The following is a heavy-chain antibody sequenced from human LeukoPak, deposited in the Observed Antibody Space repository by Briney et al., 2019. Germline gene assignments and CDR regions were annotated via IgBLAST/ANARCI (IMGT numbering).Heavy chain of an antibody. CDR1: GFTFSSYS. CDR3: ARDHGPTTYYYGSGTDAFDI. D-gene: IGHD3-10*01. Sequence: GGSLRLSCAASGFTFSSYSMNWVRQAPGKGLEWVSSISSSSSYIYYADSVKGRFTISRDNAKNSLYLQMNSLRAEDTAVYYCARDHGPTTYYYGSGTDAFDIWGQGTMVTVSS. J-gene: IGHJ3*02. V-gene: IGHV3-21*01. CDR2: ISSSSSYI.